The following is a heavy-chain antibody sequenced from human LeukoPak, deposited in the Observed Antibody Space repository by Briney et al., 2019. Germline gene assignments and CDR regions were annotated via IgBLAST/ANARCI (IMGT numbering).Heavy chain of an antibody. J-gene: IGHJ4*02. CDR3: ARALYSSSSVDGDY. D-gene: IGHD6-6*01. CDR1: GFTFSTYS. Sequence: GGSLRLSCAASGFTFSTYSMNWVRQAPGKGLEWVSSISGSSSYTFYADSVKGRFTISRDNAKNSLYLQMNSLRAEDTAVYYCARALYSSSSVDGDYWGQGTLVTVSS. CDR2: ISGSSSYT. V-gene: IGHV3-21*01.